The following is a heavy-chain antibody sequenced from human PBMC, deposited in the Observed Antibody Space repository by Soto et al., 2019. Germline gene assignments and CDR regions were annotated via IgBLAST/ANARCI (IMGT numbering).Heavy chain of an antibody. Sequence: GGSLRLSCAASEFTFSNYAMSWVRQAPGKGLEWVSAISYGGGTTYYADSVKGRFTISRDNSKNTLYLQMNSLRAEDTAVYYCAKNPGYYYDSTGYHFDDWGQGTLVTGSS. CDR1: EFTFSNYA. D-gene: IGHD3-22*01. CDR2: ISYGGGTT. V-gene: IGHV3-23*01. J-gene: IGHJ4*02. CDR3: AKNPGYYYDSTGYHFDD.